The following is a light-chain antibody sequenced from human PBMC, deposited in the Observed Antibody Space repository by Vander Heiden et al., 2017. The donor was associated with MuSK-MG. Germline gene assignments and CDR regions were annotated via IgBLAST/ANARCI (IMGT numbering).Light chain of an antibody. CDR2: GAS. CDR3: QQDNNWPET. Sequence: EIVMTQSPATLSVSPGERATLSCRASQSVSSNLAWYQQKPGQAPRLLIYGASTRATGIPARFSGSGSGTEFTLIISSLQSEDFAVYYCQQDNNWPETFGQGTKVEIK. V-gene: IGKV3-15*01. CDR1: QSVSSN. J-gene: IGKJ1*01.